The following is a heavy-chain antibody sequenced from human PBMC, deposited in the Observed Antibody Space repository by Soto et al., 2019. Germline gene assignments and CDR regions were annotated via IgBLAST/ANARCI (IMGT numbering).Heavy chain of an antibody. J-gene: IGHJ6*02. D-gene: IGHD2-2*01. CDR3: AKSVVVVPAAKFLGMDV. CDR1: GFTFSSYA. CDR2: ISGSGGST. V-gene: IGHV3-23*01. Sequence: GGSLRLSCAASGFTFSSYAMSWVRQAPGKGLEWVSAISGSGGSTYYADSVKGRFTISRDNSKNTLYLQMNSLRAEDTAVYYCAKSVVVVPAAKFLGMDVWGQGTTVTVSS.